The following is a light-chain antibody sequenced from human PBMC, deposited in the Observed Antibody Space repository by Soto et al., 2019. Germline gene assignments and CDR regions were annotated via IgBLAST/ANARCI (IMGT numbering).Light chain of an antibody. Sequence: QSALTQPASVSGSPGQSITISCSGSSSDIGAYNHVGWFQQFPGKTPKLVIYSVSDRPSGVSYRFSGSKSGNTASLTISGLQAEDEADYYCSSYIPAGVLYVVGTGTKVTVL. V-gene: IGLV2-14*01. J-gene: IGLJ1*01. CDR2: SVS. CDR1: SSDIGAYNH. CDR3: SSYIPAGVLYV.